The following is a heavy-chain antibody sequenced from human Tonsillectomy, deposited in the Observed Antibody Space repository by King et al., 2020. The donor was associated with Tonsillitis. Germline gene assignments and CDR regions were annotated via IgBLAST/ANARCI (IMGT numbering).Heavy chain of an antibody. J-gene: IGHJ4*02. Sequence: ITLKESGPTLVKPTQTLTLTCTFSGFSLSTSGVGVGWIRQPPGKALEWLALIYWNDDKRYSPSLKRRLTITKDTSKKQVVFTMTNMDPVDTATYYCAHIRRPYYYDSSGYYSFDYWGQGTLVTVSS. CDR1: GFSLSTSGVG. CDR2: IYWNDDK. D-gene: IGHD3-22*01. V-gene: IGHV2-5*01. CDR3: AHIRRPYYYDSSGYYSFDY.